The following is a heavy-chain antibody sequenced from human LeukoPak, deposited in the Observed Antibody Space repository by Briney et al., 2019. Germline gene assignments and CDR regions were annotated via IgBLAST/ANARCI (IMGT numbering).Heavy chain of an antibody. CDR1: GGSFSGYY. D-gene: IGHD4-23*01. V-gene: IGHV4-34*01. J-gene: IGHJ4*02. CDR3: ARGHNSARRDFDY. CDR2: INHSGST. Sequence: KPSETLSLTCAVYGGSFSGYYWSWIRQPPGKGLEWIGEINHSGSTNYNPSLKSRVTMSVDTSKSQFSLKLSSETAADTAVYYCARGHNSARRDFDYWGQGTLVTVSS.